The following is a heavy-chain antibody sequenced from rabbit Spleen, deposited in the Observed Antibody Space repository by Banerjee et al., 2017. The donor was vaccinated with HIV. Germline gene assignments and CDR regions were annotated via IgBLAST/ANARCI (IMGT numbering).Heavy chain of an antibody. CDR3: ARDLTDVIGWNFGW. D-gene: IGHD1-1*01. V-gene: IGHV1S40*01. CDR2: IDPGSSGGT. Sequence: QSLEESGGDLVKPGASLTLTCTASGFTLSTYWICWVRQAPGKGLEWIACIDPGSSGGTLYATWAKGRLTISKTSSTTVTLQMTSLTVADTATYFCARDLTDVIGWNFGWWGPGTLVTVS. J-gene: IGHJ4*01. CDR1: GFTLSTYW.